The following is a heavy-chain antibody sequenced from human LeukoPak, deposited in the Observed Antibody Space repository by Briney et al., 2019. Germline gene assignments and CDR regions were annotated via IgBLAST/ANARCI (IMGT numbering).Heavy chain of an antibody. J-gene: IGHJ4*02. CDR3: ARDDVLDFWSGYYIDY. V-gene: IGHV3-30-3*01. Sequence: PGGSLRLSCAASGFTFSSYAMHWVRQAPGKGLEWVAVISYDGSNKYYADSVKGRFTISRDNSKNTLYLQMNSLRAEDTAVYYCARDDVLDFWSGYYIDYWGQGTLVTVSS. CDR2: ISYDGSNK. D-gene: IGHD3-3*01. CDR1: GFTFSSYA.